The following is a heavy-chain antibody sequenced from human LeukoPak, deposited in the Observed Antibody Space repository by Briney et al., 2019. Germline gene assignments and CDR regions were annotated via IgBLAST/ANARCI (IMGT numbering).Heavy chain of an antibody. D-gene: IGHD6-13*01. V-gene: IGHV4-59*01. Sequence: SETLSLTCTVSGGSILSYYWSWIRQPPGKGLAWIGYIYYSGNTNYNPSLKSRVTISVDTSKNQFSLKLSSVTAADTAVYYCAREANIATAIVWFDPWGQGTLVTVSS. CDR3: AREANIATAIVWFDP. J-gene: IGHJ5*02. CDR1: GGSILSYY. CDR2: IYYSGNT.